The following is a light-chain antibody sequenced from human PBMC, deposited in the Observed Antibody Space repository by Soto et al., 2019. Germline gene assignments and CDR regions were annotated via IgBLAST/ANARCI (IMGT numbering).Light chain of an antibody. J-gene: IGKJ4*01. CDR3: QPSYSTLALT. CDR1: QSISSY. Sequence: DIQMTQSPSSLSASVGDRDTITCRASQSISSYLNWYQQKPGKAPKLLIYAASSLQSGVPSRFSGSGSGTDFTLTISSLQPEDFATYYCQPSYSTLALTFGGGTKVEIK. CDR2: AAS. V-gene: IGKV1-39*01.